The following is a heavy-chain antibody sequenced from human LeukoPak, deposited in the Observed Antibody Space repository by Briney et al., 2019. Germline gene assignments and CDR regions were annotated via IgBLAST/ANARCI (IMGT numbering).Heavy chain of an antibody. V-gene: IGHV3-21*01. Sequence: PGGSLRLSCAASGFTFSSYSMNWVRQAPGKGLEWVSSISSSSGYIYYADSVKGRFTISRDSAKNSLYLQMNSLRAEDTAVYYCVRNYDSGDYAVWTFDYWGQGTLVTVSS. CDR3: VRNYDSGDYAVWTFDY. J-gene: IGHJ4*02. CDR2: ISSSSGYI. D-gene: IGHD4-17*01. CDR1: GFTFSSYS.